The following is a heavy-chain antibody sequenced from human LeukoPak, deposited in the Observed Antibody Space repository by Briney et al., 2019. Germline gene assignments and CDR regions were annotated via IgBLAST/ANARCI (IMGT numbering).Heavy chain of an antibody. CDR3: ARDPRRRSGYYELQRFDP. D-gene: IGHD3-22*01. V-gene: IGHV1-69*05. Sequence: SVKVSCKASGGTFSSYAISWVRQAPGQGLEWMGRIIPIFGTANYAQKFQGRVTITTDESTSTAYMELSSLRSEDTAVYYCARDPRRRSGYYELQRFDPWGQGTLVTVSS. CDR2: IIPIFGTA. CDR1: GGTFSSYA. J-gene: IGHJ5*02.